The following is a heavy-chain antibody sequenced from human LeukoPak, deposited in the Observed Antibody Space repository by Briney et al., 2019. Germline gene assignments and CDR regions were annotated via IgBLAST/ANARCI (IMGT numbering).Heavy chain of an antibody. CDR1: GFTFSSYA. J-gene: IGHJ4*02. CDR2: ISGSGGST. Sequence: GGSLRLSCAASGFTFSSYAMSWVRQAPGKGLEWVSAISGSGGSTYYADSVKGRFTISRDNSKNTLYLQMNSLRAEDTAVYYCAEDPYYYDSSGPEGINYWGQGTLVTVSS. D-gene: IGHD3-22*01. V-gene: IGHV3-23*01. CDR3: AEDPYYYDSSGPEGINY.